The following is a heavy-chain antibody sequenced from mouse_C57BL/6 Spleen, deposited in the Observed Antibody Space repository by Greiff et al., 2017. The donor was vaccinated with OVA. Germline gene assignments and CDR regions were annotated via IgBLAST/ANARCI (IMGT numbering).Heavy chain of an antibody. CDR2: IWRGGST. CDR1: GFSLTSSG. Sequence: QVQLKQSGPGLVQPSQSLSITCTVSGFSLTSSGVHWVRQSPGKGLEWLGVIWRGGSTDYNAAFMSRLSITNDNSKSQVFFKMNSLQADDTAIYYCAKNDYDGGFAYWGQGTLVTVSA. D-gene: IGHD2-4*01. CDR3: AKNDYDGGFAY. J-gene: IGHJ3*01. V-gene: IGHV2-5*01.